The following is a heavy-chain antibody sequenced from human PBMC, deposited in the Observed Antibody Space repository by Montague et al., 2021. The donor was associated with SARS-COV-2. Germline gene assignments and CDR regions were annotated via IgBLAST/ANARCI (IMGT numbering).Heavy chain of an antibody. J-gene: IGHJ3*02. Sequence: PALVKPTQTLTLTCTFSGFSLSTRGVGVGWIRHPPGKALEWLAPIYWDDDKRYSPSLKSRLPITKDTSKNQVVLTMTNMDPVDTATYYFAHNSYMITFGGGIVTETGAFDIWGQGTMVTVSS. CDR1: GFSLSTRGVG. CDR3: AHNSYMITFGGGIVTETGAFDI. D-gene: IGHD3-16*02. V-gene: IGHV2-5*02. CDR2: IYWDDDK.